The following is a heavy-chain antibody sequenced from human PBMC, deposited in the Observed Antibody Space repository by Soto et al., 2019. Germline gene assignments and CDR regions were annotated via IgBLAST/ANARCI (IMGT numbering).Heavy chain of an antibody. CDR2: ISGSGGST. D-gene: IGHD3-10*01. J-gene: IGHJ6*02. Sequence: GGSLRLSCAASGFTFNSYAMSWVRQAPGKGLEWVSAISGSGGSTYYADSVKGRFTISRDNSKNTLYLQMNSLRAEDTAVYYCASHRPYYYGSGSPYYYYYYGMDVWGQGTTVTVSS. CDR1: GFTFNSYA. CDR3: ASHRPYYYGSGSPYYYYYYGMDV. V-gene: IGHV3-23*01.